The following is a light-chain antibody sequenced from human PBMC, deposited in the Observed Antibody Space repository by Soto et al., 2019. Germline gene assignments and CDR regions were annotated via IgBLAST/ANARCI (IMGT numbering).Light chain of an antibody. V-gene: IGLV1-40*01. J-gene: IGLJ3*02. CDR2: GKN. CDR3: ASWDDSLSGGV. Sequence: QSVLTQPPSVSGAPGQRVTISCTGTSSNIGAGYDVHWYQQFPGTAPKLLIYGKNSRPSGVPDRFSGSKSGTSASLAITALQTEDEADYYCASWDDSLSGGVFGGGTKLTVL. CDR1: SSNIGAGYD.